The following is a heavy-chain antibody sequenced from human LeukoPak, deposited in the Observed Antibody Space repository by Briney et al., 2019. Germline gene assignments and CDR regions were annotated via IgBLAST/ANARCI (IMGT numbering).Heavy chain of an antibody. Sequence: GGSLRLSCAASGFTFSSYAMHWVRQAPGKGLEWVAVISYDGSNKYYADSVKGRFTISRDNAKNSLYLQMNSLRAEDTAVYYCARDPGSYYIPWFDPWGQGTLVTVSS. CDR2: ISYDGSNK. CDR3: ARDPGSYYIPWFDP. J-gene: IGHJ5*02. D-gene: IGHD1-26*01. V-gene: IGHV3-30-3*01. CDR1: GFTFSSYA.